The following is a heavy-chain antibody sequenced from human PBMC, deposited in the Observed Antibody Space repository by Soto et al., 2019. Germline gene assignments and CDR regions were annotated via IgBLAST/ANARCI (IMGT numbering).Heavy chain of an antibody. Sequence: SCAASGFTFSSHAMHWVRQAPGKGLQWVAVISYDGSDKYYADSVKGRFTISRDNSKNTLYLQMSSLGAEDTAVYYCAKDVAQGSTGHFDFWGQGTLVTVSS. CDR1: GFTFSSHA. CDR3: AKDVAQGSTGHFDF. CDR2: ISYDGSDK. D-gene: IGHD2-21*01. V-gene: IGHV3-30*18. J-gene: IGHJ4*02.